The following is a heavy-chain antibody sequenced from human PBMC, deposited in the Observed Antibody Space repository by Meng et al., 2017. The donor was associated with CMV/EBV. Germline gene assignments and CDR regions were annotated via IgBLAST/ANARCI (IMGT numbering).Heavy chain of an antibody. CDR1: GFTFSSYS. CDR3: ARDPGVVVTNYFDY. Sequence: GESLKISCAASGFTFSSYSMNWVRQAPGKGLEWVSYISSSSSTIYYADSVKGRFTISRDNAKNPLYLQMNSLRAEDTAVYYCARDPGVVVTNYFDYWGQGTLVTVSS. D-gene: IGHD3-22*01. CDR2: ISSSSSTI. J-gene: IGHJ4*02. V-gene: IGHV3-48*04.